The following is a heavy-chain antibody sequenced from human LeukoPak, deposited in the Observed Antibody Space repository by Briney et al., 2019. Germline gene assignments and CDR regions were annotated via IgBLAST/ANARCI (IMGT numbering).Heavy chain of an antibody. D-gene: IGHD4-17*01. Sequence: PGGSLRLSCEPSGFTYGYYWMTWVRQAPGKGLEWVANINQYGNGTYYVDSVKGRFLIFRDNVKSSLYLQMNRLRAEDTAVYYCARDYGDYWGQGTLVTVSS. CDR1: GFTYGYYW. V-gene: IGHV3-7*01. CDR3: ARDYGDY. CDR2: INQYGNGT. J-gene: IGHJ4*02.